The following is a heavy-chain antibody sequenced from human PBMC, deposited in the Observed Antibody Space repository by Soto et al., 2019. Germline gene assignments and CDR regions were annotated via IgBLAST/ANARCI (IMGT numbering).Heavy chain of an antibody. CDR3: APLYWAASGTRYYFDY. CDR2: IYWDDDK. CDR1: GFSFSTSAVG. D-gene: IGHD6-13*01. Sequence: QITLTESGPTLVKPTQTLTLTCTFSGFSFSTSAVGVGWIRQPPGKALEWLALIYWDDDKRYSPFLKSRLTIATDTSTNQVVLTMTNMDPVDTGTYYCAPLYWAASGTRYYFDYWGQGTLVTVSS. V-gene: IGHV2-5*02. J-gene: IGHJ4*02.